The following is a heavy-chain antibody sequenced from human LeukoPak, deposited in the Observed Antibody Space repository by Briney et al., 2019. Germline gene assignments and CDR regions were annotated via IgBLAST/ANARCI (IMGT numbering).Heavy chain of an antibody. J-gene: IGHJ5*02. CDR1: GGSISSYY. D-gene: IGHD3-10*01. Sequence: PSETLSLTCTVSGGSISSYYWSWIRQPPGKGLEWIGYISYSGSTKYNPSLRSRVTISVDTSKNQFSLKLSSVTAADTAAYYCARYFGSGSYGFDPWGQGTLVTVSS. CDR2: ISYSGST. V-gene: IGHV4-59*08. CDR3: ARYFGSGSYGFDP.